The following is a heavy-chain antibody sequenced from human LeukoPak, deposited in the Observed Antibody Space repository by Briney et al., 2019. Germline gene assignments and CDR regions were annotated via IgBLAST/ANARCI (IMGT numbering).Heavy chain of an antibody. V-gene: IGHV3-30*18. J-gene: IGHJ5*02. Sequence: PGRSLRLSCAASGFTFSSYGMHWVRQAPGKGLEWVAVISYDRSNKYYADSVKGRFTISRDNSKNTLYLQMNSLRVEDTAVHYCAKDLVPLPGHNWFDPWGQGTLVTVSS. CDR1: GFTFSSYG. CDR3: AKDLVPLPGHNWFDP. CDR2: ISYDRSNK.